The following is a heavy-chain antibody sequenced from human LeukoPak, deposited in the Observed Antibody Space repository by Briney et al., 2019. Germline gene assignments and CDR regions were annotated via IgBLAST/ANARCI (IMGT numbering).Heavy chain of an antibody. CDR1: GGSISSGGYS. J-gene: IGHJ6*02. V-gene: IGHV4-30-2*01. Sequence: SQTLTLTCAVSGGSISSGGYSWSWIRQPPGKGLEWIGYIYHSGSTYYNPSLKSRVTISVDKSKNQFSLKLSSVTAADTAVYYCARDGCSSTSCQDYGMDVWGQGTTVTVSS. D-gene: IGHD2-2*01. CDR3: ARDGCSSTSCQDYGMDV. CDR2: IYHSGST.